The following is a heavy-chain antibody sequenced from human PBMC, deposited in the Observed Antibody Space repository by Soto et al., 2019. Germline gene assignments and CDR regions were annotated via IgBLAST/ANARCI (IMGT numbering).Heavy chain of an antibody. CDR3: ARGGSSDWQVALDI. V-gene: IGHV4-34*01. CDR2: IKHGGSS. D-gene: IGHD6-19*01. Sequence: QVQQQPWGPGLLKPSETLSLTCTVYAGSFSHYYWNWIRQSPGKGRERSGKIKHGGSSSYNPSLRSRVSISVDMSKNQFSLTLSSVTAADTAVYYCARGGSSDWQVALDIWGQGTMVPVSS. CDR1: AGSFSHYY. J-gene: IGHJ3*02.